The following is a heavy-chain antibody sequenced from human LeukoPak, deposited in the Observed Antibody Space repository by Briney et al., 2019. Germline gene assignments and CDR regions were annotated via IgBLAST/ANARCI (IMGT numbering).Heavy chain of an antibody. CDR3: AKDNYDYGDYDGGDY. J-gene: IGHJ4*02. Sequence: GGSLGLSCAASGFTFSTYGMHWVRQAPGKGLEWVAFIRYDGSNKYYADSVKGRFTISRDNSKNTLYLQMNSLRAEDTAVYYCAKDNYDYGDYDGGDYWGQGTLVTVSS. CDR2: IRYDGSNK. CDR1: GFTFSTYG. V-gene: IGHV3-30*02. D-gene: IGHD4-17*01.